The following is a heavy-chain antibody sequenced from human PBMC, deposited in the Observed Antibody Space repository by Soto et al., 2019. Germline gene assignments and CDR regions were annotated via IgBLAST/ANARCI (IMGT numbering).Heavy chain of an antibody. Sequence: QLVQSGPEVKKPGTSVKVSCKASGFTFTSSAVQWVRQARGPRLEWMGGIIPIFGTANYAQKFQGRVTITADESTSTAYMELSSLRSEDTSVYYCAREYPQHLYFSRPRGTTLAYWGQGTLVTVSS. CDR3: AREYPQHLYFSRPRGTTLAY. CDR1: GFTFTSSA. V-gene: IGHV1-69*01. D-gene: IGHD3-3*01. J-gene: IGHJ4*02. CDR2: IIPIFGTA.